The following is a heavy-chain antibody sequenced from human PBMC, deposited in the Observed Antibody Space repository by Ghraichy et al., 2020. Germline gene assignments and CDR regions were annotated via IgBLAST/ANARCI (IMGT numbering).Heavy chain of an antibody. CDR3: AGRWGYSSP. CDR1: GDSIRGHY. D-gene: IGHD6-19*01. CDR2: IYYTGIP. J-gene: IGHJ4*02. Sequence: SETLSLTCTVSGDSIRGHYWSWIRQPPGRGLEWIGYIYYTGIPDYNPSLKSRVTISVDTSKNQISLRLTSVTAADTAVYYCAGRWGYSSPWGQGTLVTVSS. V-gene: IGHV4-59*11.